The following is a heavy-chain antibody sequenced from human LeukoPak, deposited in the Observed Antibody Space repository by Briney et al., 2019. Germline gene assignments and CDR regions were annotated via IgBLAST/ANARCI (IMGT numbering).Heavy chain of an antibody. CDR1: GFTVSSNY. V-gene: IGHV3-53*01. Sequence: GGSLRLSCAASGFTVSSNYMSWVRQAPGKGLEWVSVFYSGGNTYYADSVKGRFTISRDTSKNTLYLQMDSLRGEDTAVYYCASWHYDFWSGLNYMDVWGKGTTVTVSS. D-gene: IGHD3-3*01. CDR3: ASWHYDFWSGLNYMDV. CDR2: FYSGGNT. J-gene: IGHJ6*03.